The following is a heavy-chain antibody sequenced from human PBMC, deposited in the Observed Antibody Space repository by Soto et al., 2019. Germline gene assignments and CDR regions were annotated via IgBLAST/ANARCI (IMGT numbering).Heavy chain of an antibody. D-gene: IGHD2-21*02. Sequence: ASVKVSCKASGYTFTGYYMHWVRQAPGQGLEWMGIINPSGGSTSYAQKFQGRVTMTRDTSTSTVYMELSSLRSEDTAVYYCARDTPQDGGNSPVGKPGDAFDIWGQGTMVTVSS. CDR2: INPSGGST. CDR1: GYTFTGYY. V-gene: IGHV1-46*01. CDR3: ARDTPQDGGNSPVGKPGDAFDI. J-gene: IGHJ3*02.